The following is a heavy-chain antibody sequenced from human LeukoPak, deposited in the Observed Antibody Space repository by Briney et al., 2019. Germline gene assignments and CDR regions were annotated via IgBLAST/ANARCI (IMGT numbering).Heavy chain of an antibody. Sequence: PGGSLRLPCTASGFTLSSYSMNWVRQAPGKGLEWVSHISSANIFYSDSVQGRFTISRDNAKNSLYLQMNSLRDDDTAVYYCARDAFNGRPYLGYYFDYWGQGNLVTVSS. J-gene: IGHJ4*02. CDR2: ISSANI. CDR1: GFTLSSYS. CDR3: ARDAFNGRPYLGYYFDY. V-gene: IGHV3-48*02. D-gene: IGHD2-8*01.